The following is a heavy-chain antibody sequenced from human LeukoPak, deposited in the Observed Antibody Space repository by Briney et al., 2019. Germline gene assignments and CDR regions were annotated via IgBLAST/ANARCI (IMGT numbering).Heavy chain of an antibody. CDR3: ASVDQWPQRGAFDI. CDR1: GFTVSSNY. CDR2: IYSGGST. J-gene: IGHJ3*02. D-gene: IGHD6-19*01. Sequence: GGSLSLSCAASGFTVSSNYMSWVRQAPGKGLEWVSFIYSGGSTYYAASVKGRFTISRDNSKNTLYLQMNSLRAEDTAVYYCASVDQWPQRGAFDIWGQGTMVTVSS. V-gene: IGHV3-53*01.